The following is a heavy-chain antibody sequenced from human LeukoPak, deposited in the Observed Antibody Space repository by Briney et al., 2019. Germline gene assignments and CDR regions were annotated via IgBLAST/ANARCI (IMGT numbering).Heavy chain of an antibody. Sequence: PGGSLRLSCAASGFTFSSYGMHWVRQAPGKGLEWVAFIRYDGSNKYYADSVKGRFTISRDNSRNTLYLQMNSLRAEDTAVYYCASVPGVTDAFDIWGQGTMVTVSS. CDR1: GFTFSSYG. V-gene: IGHV3-30*02. CDR3: ASVPGVTDAFDI. D-gene: IGHD3-10*01. J-gene: IGHJ3*02. CDR2: IRYDGSNK.